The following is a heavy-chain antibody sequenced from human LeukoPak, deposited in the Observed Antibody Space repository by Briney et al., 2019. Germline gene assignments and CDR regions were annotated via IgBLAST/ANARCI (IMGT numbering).Heavy chain of an antibody. CDR1: GGTFSSYA. CDR3: ARDPSYCGGDCSGYFDY. Sequence: SVKVSCKASGGTFSSYAISWVRQAPGQGLEWMGGIIPIFGTANYAQKFQGRVTITADESTSTAYMELSSLRSEDTAVYYCARDPSYCGGDCSGYFDYWGQGTLVTVSS. CDR2: IIPIFGTA. J-gene: IGHJ4*02. D-gene: IGHD2-21*02. V-gene: IGHV1-69*13.